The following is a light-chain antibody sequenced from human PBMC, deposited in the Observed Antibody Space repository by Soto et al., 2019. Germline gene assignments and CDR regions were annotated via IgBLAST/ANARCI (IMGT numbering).Light chain of an antibody. CDR3: YQYGSSPPT. J-gene: IGKJ1*01. V-gene: IGKV3-20*01. CDR2: GAS. Sequence: IGLTQSPGTLSLSPGERATLSCRASQSVTNYQLAWFRQKPGQAPRLLIWGASNRATGIPDRFSGSGSGTDFTLTISGLEPEDFVVFYCYQYGSSPPTFGQRTKVDI. CDR1: QSVTNYQ.